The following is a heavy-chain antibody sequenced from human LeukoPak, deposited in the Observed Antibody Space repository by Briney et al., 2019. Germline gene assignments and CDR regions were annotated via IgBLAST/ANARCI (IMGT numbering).Heavy chain of an antibody. D-gene: IGHD3-16*01. V-gene: IGHV7-4-1*02. CDR1: GYIFTSYA. Sequence: GASVKVSCKASGYIFTSYAINWLRQAPGQGPEWMGWINMYNGHPTYAQGFTGRFVFSLDTSISTAYLQISSLKAEDTAVYYCARDDLVEGVSLFDYWGQGTLVTVSS. J-gene: IGHJ4*02. CDR2: INMYNGHP. CDR3: ARDDLVEGVSLFDY.